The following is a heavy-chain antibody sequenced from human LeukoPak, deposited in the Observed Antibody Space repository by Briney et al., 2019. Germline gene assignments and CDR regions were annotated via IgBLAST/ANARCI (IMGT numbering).Heavy chain of an antibody. V-gene: IGHV4-59*08. J-gene: IGHJ2*01. D-gene: IGHD6-25*01. CDR2: IYYTGST. Sequence: KPSETLTLTCTVSGGSFGSYYWSWIRQPPGKGLEWIGYIYYTGSTNYNPSLKSRVTISVDTSKNQFSLKLSSVTAADTAVYYCARYLAAGYFDLWGRGTLVTVSS. CDR1: GGSFGSYY. CDR3: ARYLAAGYFDL.